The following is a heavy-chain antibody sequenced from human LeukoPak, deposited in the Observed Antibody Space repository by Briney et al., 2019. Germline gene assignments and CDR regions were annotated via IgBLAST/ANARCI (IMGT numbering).Heavy chain of an antibody. Sequence: SETLSLTCTVSGGSISSSDYYWGWIRQPPGQGLEWIGSIDYSGSTYSNPSLKSRVTVSVDTSKNQFSLKLSSVTAADTAVYYCAREGDGYNPYLDYWGQGTLVTVSS. CDR3: AREGDGYNPYLDY. CDR1: GGSISSSDYY. D-gene: IGHD5-24*01. J-gene: IGHJ4*02. V-gene: IGHV4-39*07. CDR2: IDYSGST.